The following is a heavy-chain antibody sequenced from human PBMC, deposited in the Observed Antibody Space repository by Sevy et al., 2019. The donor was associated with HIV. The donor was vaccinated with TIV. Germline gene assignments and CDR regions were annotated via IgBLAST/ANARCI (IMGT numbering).Heavy chain of an antibody. CDR1: GGSISSYY. CDR3: ARGDIVVVPAAILGKTNYYDYGMDV. V-gene: IGHV4-4*07. Sequence: SETLSLTCTVSGGSISSYYWSWIRQPAGKGLEWIGRIYTSGSTNYNPSLKSRVTMSVDTSENQFSLKLSSVTAADTAVYYCARGDIVVVPAAILGKTNYYDYGMDVWGQGTTVTVSS. CDR2: IYTSGST. D-gene: IGHD2-2*02. J-gene: IGHJ6*02.